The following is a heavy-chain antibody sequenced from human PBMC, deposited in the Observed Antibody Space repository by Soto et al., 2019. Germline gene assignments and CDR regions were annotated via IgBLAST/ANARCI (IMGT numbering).Heavy chain of an antibody. Sequence: QVQLVESGGGVVQPGRSLRLSCVASGFTFSSYAMHWVRQAPGKGLEWVAVISYDGSNKYYADSVKGRFTISRDNSKNTLYLQMNSLRAEDTAVYYCARVGGIAARRNWYFDLWGRGTLVTVSS. CDR3: ARVGGIAARRNWYFDL. V-gene: IGHV3-30-3*01. CDR1: GFTFSSYA. J-gene: IGHJ2*01. D-gene: IGHD6-6*01. CDR2: ISYDGSNK.